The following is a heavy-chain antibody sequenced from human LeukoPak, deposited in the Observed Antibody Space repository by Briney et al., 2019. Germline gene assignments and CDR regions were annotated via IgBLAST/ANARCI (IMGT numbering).Heavy chain of an antibody. CDR3: ATRYCSGTSCYRGAFDV. D-gene: IGHD2-2*02. CDR1: GFTVSSNY. CDR2: IYSGGDT. V-gene: IGHV3-66*02. J-gene: IGHJ3*01. Sequence: PGGSLRLSCAASGFTVSSNYMSWVRQAPGKGLEWVSLIYSGGDTYYADSVKDRFTISRDNSKNTLYLQMNNLRADDTAVYYCATRYCSGTSCYRGAFDVWGQGTMVTVSS.